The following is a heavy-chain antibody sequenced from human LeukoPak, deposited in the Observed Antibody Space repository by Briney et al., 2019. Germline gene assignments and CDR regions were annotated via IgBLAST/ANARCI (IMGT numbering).Heavy chain of an antibody. CDR2: ISGSGGST. CDR3: AKFIYSSWYYFDY. CDR1: GFTFSSYA. J-gene: IGHJ4*02. V-gene: IGHV3-23*01. Sequence: QAGGPLRLSCAASGFTFSSYAMSWVRQAPGKGLEWVSAISGSGGSTYYADSVKGRFTISRDISKNTLYLHMNSLRAEDTAVYYCAKFIYSSWYYFDYWGQGTLVTVSS. D-gene: IGHD6-13*01.